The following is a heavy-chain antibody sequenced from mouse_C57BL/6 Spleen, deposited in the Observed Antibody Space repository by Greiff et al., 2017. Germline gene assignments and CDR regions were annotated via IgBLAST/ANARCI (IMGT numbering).Heavy chain of an antibody. D-gene: IGHD1-1*02. J-gene: IGHJ1*03. Sequence: QVQLQQPGAELVRPGSSVKLSCKASGYTFNSYWMHWVKQRPIQGLEWIGNIDPSDSDTHYNQKFQDKATLTVDKSSSTASMQLSSLTSEDSAVYYCARVGDWYFDVWGTGTTVTVSS. CDR1: GYTFNSYW. CDR2: IDPSDSDT. V-gene: IGHV1-52*01. CDR3: ARVGDWYFDV.